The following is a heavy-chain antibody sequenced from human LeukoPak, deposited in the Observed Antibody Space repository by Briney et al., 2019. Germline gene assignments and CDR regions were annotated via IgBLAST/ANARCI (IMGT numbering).Heavy chain of an antibody. J-gene: IGHJ4*02. D-gene: IGHD6-19*01. CDR2: MNPNSGNT. CDR1: GYTFTSYD. CDR3: VTAPSYPYKSGWSDDLDY. V-gene: IGHV1-8*01. Sequence: ASVKVSCKASGYTFTSYDINWVRQATGQGLEWMGWMNPNSGNTGYAQKFQGRVTMTRNTSISTAYMELSSLRSEDTAVYYCVTAPSYPYKSGWSDDLDYWGQRTLVTVSS.